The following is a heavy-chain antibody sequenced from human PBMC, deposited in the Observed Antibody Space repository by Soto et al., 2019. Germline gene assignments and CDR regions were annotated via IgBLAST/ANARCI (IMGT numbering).Heavy chain of an antibody. V-gene: IGHV3-49*03. CDR1: GFTFGDYA. D-gene: IGHD1-26*01. J-gene: IGHJ4*02. CDR3: SRLPPNNWGAALDF. CDR2: ITSKRYGGKT. Sequence: GGSLRLSCITSGFTFGDYAMIWFRQAPGKGLEWVSFITSKRYGGKTEYAASVKGRFTISRDDSKSVAYLQMNSLRTDDTAVYDCSRLPPNNWGAALDFWGQGTLVTVSS.